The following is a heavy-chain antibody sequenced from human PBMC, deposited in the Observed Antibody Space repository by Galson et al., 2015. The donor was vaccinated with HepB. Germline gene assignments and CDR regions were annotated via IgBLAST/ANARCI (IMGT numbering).Heavy chain of an antibody. D-gene: IGHD1-1*01. Sequence: SLRLSCAASGFTFSSYSMNWVRQAPGKGLEWVSSISSSSSYIYYADSVKGRFTISRDNAKNSLYLQMNSLRAEDTAVYYCASSTSSLAGIQPPDYFDYWGQGTLVTVSP. V-gene: IGHV3-21*01. CDR1: GFTFSSYS. CDR2: ISSSSSYI. J-gene: IGHJ4*02. CDR3: ASSTSSLAGIQPPDYFDY.